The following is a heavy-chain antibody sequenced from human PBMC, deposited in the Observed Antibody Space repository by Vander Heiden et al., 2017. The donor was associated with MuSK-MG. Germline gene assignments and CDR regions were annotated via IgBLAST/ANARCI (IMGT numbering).Heavy chain of an antibody. Sequence: EVQLLESGGGLVQPGGSLRLSCAASGFTFSSYAMSWVRPAPGKGLEWVSASSGSGGSTYYADSVKGRFTISRDNSKNTLYLQMNSLRAEDTAVYYCAKDEWYSSGWYSDYWGQGTLVTVSS. CDR3: AKDEWYSSGWYSDY. CDR1: GFTFSSYA. D-gene: IGHD6-19*01. J-gene: IGHJ4*02. V-gene: IGHV3-23*01. CDR2: SSGSGGST.